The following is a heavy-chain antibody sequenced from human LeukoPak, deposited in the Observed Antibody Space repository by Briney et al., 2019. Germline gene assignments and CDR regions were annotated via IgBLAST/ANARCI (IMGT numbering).Heavy chain of an antibody. V-gene: IGHV4-39*07. J-gene: IGHJ4*02. D-gene: IGHD3-9*01. CDR2: INHSGST. CDR3: AGTTRYQDILTGYSVDY. CDR1: GGSIRSTTYY. Sequence: SETLSLTCSVSGGSIRSTTYYWGWIRQPPGKGLEWIGEINHSGSTNYNPSLKSRVTISVDTSKNQFSLKLSPVTAADTAVYYCAGTTRYQDILTGYSVDYWGQGTLVTVSS.